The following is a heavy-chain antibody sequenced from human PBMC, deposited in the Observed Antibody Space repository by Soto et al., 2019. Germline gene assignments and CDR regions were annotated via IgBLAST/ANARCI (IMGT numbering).Heavy chain of an antibody. CDR3: ARDREYYYDSSGNYYYHYALDV. Sequence: QVQLVESGAEVKKPGASVKVSCKASGYTFTSYAISWVRQAPGQGLEWMGWISGYSSNTKYAQNFQGRVTMTTDTATSTAYVDLRSLRSEDTAVYYCARDREYYYDSSGNYYYHYALDVWSQGTTVTVSS. D-gene: IGHD3-22*01. CDR2: ISGYSSNT. CDR1: GYTFTSYA. J-gene: IGHJ6*02. V-gene: IGHV1-18*04.